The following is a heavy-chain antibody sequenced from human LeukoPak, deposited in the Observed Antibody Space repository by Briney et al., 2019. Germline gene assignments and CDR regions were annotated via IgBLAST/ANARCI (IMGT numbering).Heavy chain of an antibody. D-gene: IGHD6-6*01. V-gene: IGHV1-2*02. CDR2: INPNGGGT. Sequence: GASVKVSCKASGYTFTGYYMHWVRQAPGQGLEWMGWINPNGGGTNCAQKFQGRVTMTRDTSINTAYMELSSLRFDDTAVYYCARGSSIAASSRTIFDYWGQGTLVTVSS. CDR3: ARGSSIAASSRTIFDY. CDR1: GYTFTGYY. J-gene: IGHJ4*02.